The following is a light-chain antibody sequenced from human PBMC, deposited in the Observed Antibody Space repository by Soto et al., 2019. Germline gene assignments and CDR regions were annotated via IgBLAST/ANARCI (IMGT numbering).Light chain of an antibody. CDR2: GAA. J-gene: IGKJ4*01. Sequence: EIVLTQSPATLSVSPGERATLSCRANQSISSNLAWYQQKPGQAPRLLIYGAATRATGIPARFSGSGSGTDFTLTINSLQSEDFADYYCQLYNNLLGTCGGGTRVYSK. V-gene: IGKV3-15*01. CDR1: QSISSN. CDR3: QLYNNLLGT.